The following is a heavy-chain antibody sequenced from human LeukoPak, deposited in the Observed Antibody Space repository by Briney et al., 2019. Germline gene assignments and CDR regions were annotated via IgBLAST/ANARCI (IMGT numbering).Heavy chain of an antibody. CDR1: GFTFSSYS. V-gene: IGHV3-21*01. Sequence: GGPLRLSCAASGFTFSSYSMNWVRQAPGKGPEWVSSISSSSSYIYYADSVKGRFTISRDNAKNSLYLQMNSLRAEDTAVYYCARTYSGGSFPGPNWFDPWGQGTLVTVSS. CDR3: ARTYSGGSFPGPNWFDP. J-gene: IGHJ5*02. CDR2: ISSSSSYI. D-gene: IGHD2-15*01.